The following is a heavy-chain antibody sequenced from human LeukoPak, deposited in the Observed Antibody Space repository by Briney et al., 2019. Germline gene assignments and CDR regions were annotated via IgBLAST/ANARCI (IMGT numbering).Heavy chain of an antibody. CDR1: GFSLEDYG. CDR2: INWNGGYR. Sequence: PGGSLRLSCVASGFSLEDYGMTWVRQAPGKGLEWVSDINWNGGYRNYADSVKGRFTISRDNAKSSLSLQMNSLRVDDTAFYHCVRRVITTGVDWYFDLWGRGTLVTVSS. D-gene: IGHD3-22*01. J-gene: IGHJ2*01. V-gene: IGHV3-20*01. CDR3: VRRVITTGVDWYFDL.